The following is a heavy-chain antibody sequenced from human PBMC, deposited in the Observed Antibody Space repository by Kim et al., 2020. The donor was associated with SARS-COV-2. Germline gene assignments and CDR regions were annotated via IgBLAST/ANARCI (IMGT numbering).Heavy chain of an antibody. J-gene: IGHJ6*02. D-gene: IGHD2-15*01. CDR2: IDAGDSDT. CDR1: GYTFTNYW. Sequence: GESLKISCKAYGYTFTNYWTAWVRQMPGKGLEWMGIIDAGDSDTKYSPSVQGQVTISVDKSTSTAYLQWNSLKASDSAIYYCARRGAGNNVHGMDVWGQGTTVTVSS. V-gene: IGHV5-51*01. CDR3: ARRGAGNNVHGMDV.